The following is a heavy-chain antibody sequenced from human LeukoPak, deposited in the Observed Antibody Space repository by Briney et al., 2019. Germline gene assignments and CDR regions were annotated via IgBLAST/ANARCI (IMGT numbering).Heavy chain of an antibody. Sequence: SETLSLTCTVSGGSISSYYWSWIRQPPGKGLEWIGYIYYSGSTNYYPSLKSRVTISVDTSKNQFSLKLSSVTAADTAVYYCARHRHSSSWYKFDYWGQGTLVTVSS. J-gene: IGHJ4*02. CDR1: GGSISSYY. D-gene: IGHD6-13*01. V-gene: IGHV4-59*08. CDR3: ARHRHSSSWYKFDY. CDR2: IYYSGST.